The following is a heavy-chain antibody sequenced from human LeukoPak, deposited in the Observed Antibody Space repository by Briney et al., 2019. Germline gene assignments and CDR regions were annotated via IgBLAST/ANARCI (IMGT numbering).Heavy chain of an antibody. CDR2: IKDERNSDTT. CDR3: TRRRTGMGAPGIDY. D-gene: IGHD1-14*01. CDR1: GFAVSDHY. Sequence: PGGSLRLSCEVSGFAVSDHYMVWVRQAPGKGLEWVGRIKDERNSDTTDYVASVEGRFTISRDDSRNSVYLQMNSLKTEDTGMYYCTRRRTGMGAPGIDYWGQGTLVTVST. J-gene: IGHJ4*02. V-gene: IGHV3-72*01.